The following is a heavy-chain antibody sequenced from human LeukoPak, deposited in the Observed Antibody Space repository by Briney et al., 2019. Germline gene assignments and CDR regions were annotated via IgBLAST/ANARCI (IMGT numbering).Heavy chain of an antibody. J-gene: IGHJ5*02. CDR3: ARRDVVVPAAIISWFDP. CDR2: VYYSGSS. D-gene: IGHD2-2*02. Sequence: SETLSLTCTVSGGSISSSSYYWGWIRQPPGKGLEWIGYVYYSGSSSYNPSLKSRVTISVDTSKNQFSLKLSSVTAADTAVYYCARRDVVVPAAIISWFDPWGQGTLVTVSS. V-gene: IGHV4-39*07. CDR1: GGSISSSSYY.